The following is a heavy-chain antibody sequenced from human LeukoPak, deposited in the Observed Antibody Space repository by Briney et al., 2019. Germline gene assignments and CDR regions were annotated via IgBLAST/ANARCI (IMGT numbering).Heavy chain of an antibody. V-gene: IGHV4-34*01. CDR2: VNESGGT. CDR3: ATGQGATVPQVGKNWFDP. J-gene: IGHJ5*02. Sequence: SETLSLTCAVYIDSFSNYHWNWIRQTPAKGMECIGEVNESGGTNISPSLRSRVILSVDTSKNQFSLKLISVTVADTAIYYCATGQGATVPQVGKNWFDPWGQGTRVTVSS. CDR1: IDSFSNYH. D-gene: IGHD1-26*01.